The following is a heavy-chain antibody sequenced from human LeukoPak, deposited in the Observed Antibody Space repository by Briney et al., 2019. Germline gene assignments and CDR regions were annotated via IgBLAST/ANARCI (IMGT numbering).Heavy chain of an antibody. CDR1: GFTFNNAW. Sequence: GGSLRLSCAASGFTFNNAWVSWVRQAPGKGLEWVSAISGSGGSTYYADSVKGRFAISRDNSKNTLYLQMNSLRAEDTAVYYCAKSPDYYGSGSYYNYYFDYWGQGTLVTVSS. CDR3: AKSPDYYGSGSYYNYYFDY. V-gene: IGHV3-23*01. J-gene: IGHJ4*02. CDR2: ISGSGGST. D-gene: IGHD3-10*01.